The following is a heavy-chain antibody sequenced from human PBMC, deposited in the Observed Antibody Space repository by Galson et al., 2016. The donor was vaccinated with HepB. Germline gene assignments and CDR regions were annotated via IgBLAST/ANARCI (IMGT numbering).Heavy chain of an antibody. D-gene: IGHD2-2*01. V-gene: IGHV3-30-3*01. CDR1: GFDFSNYV. CDR3: ARDARPTASWHYFDY. CDR2: MSYDGNIK. J-gene: IGHJ4*02. Sequence: SLRLSCAASGFDFSNYVMHWVRQAPGKGLEWLAVMSYDGNIKQYADSVKGRFTISRHNSKKTMYLQMNSLRGDDTAVYYCARDARPTASWHYFDYWGQGTLVTVSS.